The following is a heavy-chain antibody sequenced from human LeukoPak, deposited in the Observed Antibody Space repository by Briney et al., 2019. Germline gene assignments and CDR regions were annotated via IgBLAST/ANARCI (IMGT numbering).Heavy chain of an antibody. CDR3: AKGMYSGLDRPDY. CDR1: GFTFDDYA. Sequence: GRSLRLSCAASGFTFDDYAMHWVRQAPGKGLEWVSGISWNSGSIGYADSVKGRFTISRDNAKSSLYLQMNSLRAEDTALYYCAKGMYSGLDRPDYWGQGTLVTVSS. V-gene: IGHV3-9*01. CDR2: ISWNSGSI. D-gene: IGHD1-26*01. J-gene: IGHJ4*02.